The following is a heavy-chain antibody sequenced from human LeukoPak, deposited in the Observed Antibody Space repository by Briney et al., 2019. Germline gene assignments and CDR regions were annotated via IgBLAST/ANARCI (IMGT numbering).Heavy chain of an antibody. J-gene: IGHJ5*02. Sequence: GASVKVSCKASGYTFTGYYMHWVRQAPGQGLEWMGWINPNSGGTNYAQRFQGRVTMTRDTSISTAYMELSRLRSDDTAVCYCARGPHDYGDYADWFDPWGQGTLVTVSS. CDR3: ARGPHDYGDYADWFDP. V-gene: IGHV1-2*02. CDR1: GYTFTGYY. D-gene: IGHD4-17*01. CDR2: INPNSGGT.